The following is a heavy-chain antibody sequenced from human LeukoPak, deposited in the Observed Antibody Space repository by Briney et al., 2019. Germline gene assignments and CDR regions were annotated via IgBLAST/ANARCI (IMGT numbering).Heavy chain of an antibody. V-gene: IGHV3-66*01. J-gene: IGHJ3*01. CDR2: VYSGGSP. Sequence: GGSLRLSCAASGFTVSTNYMSWVRQAPGKVLEWVSVVYSGGSPYYADSVKGRFTISRDNSKNTLYLQMSSLRAEDTAVYYCAREVELYAFDVWGRGTMVTVSS. D-gene: IGHD3-10*01. CDR1: GFTVSTNY. CDR3: AREVELYAFDV.